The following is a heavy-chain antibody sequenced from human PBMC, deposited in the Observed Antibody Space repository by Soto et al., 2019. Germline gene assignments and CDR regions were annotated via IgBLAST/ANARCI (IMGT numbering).Heavy chain of an antibody. CDR1: GGSVSSGSYY. J-gene: IGHJ4*02. V-gene: IGHV4-61*01. CDR3: ASNGFWSGYSMPFDY. CDR2: IYYSGST. Sequence: PSETLSLTCTVSGGSVSSGSYYWSWIRQPPGKGLEWIGYIYYSGSTNYNPSLKSRVTISVDTSKNQFSLKLSSVTAADTAVYYCASNGFWSGYSMPFDYWGQGTLVTVSS. D-gene: IGHD3-3*01.